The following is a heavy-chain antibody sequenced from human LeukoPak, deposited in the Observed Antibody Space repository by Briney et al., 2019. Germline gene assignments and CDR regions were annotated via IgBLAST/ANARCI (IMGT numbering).Heavy chain of an antibody. J-gene: IGHJ4*02. D-gene: IGHD6-19*01. Sequence: GGSLRLSCAASEFSVGSNYMTWVRQAPGKGLEWVSLIYSGGYTYYADSVKGRFTISRDNSKNTLYLQMNSLRAEDTAVYYCARAGITVTGAFDYWGQGTLVTVSS. CDR1: EFSVGSNY. CDR3: ARAGITVTGAFDY. CDR2: IYSGGYT. V-gene: IGHV3-66*01.